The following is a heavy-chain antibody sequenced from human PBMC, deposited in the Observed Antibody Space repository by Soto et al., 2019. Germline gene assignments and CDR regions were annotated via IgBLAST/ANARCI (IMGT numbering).Heavy chain of an antibody. CDR1: GYTFTAYY. V-gene: IGHV1-2*04. Sequence: ASVKVSCKASGYTFTAYYIHWLRQAPGQGLEWMGWVNPHSGATVFAQKFLGSVTLTTDASINTAYMELTSLTSDDTALYYCARPPNPWEPYAFHIWGHGTLVTVSS. D-gene: IGHD1-26*01. CDR3: ARPPNPWEPYAFHI. J-gene: IGHJ3*02. CDR2: VNPHSGAT.